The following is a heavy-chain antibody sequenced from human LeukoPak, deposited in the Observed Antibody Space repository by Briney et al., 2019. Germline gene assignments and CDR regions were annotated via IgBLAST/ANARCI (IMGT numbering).Heavy chain of an antibody. D-gene: IGHD3-10*01. J-gene: IGHJ6*03. V-gene: IGHV3-23*01. Sequence: PGGSLRLSCAASGFTFNNYAMTWVRQAPGKGLEWVSGISGSGDTTYYADSVKGRFTISRDNAKNSLYLQMNSLRAEDTAVYYCAREGYYGSGLYYYYYMDVWGKGTTVTVSS. CDR1: GFTFNNYA. CDR3: AREGYYGSGLYYYYYMDV. CDR2: ISGSGDTT.